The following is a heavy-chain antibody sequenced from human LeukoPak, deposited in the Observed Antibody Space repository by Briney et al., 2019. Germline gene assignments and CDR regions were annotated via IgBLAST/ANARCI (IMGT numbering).Heavy chain of an antibody. D-gene: IGHD5-18*01. Sequence: GGSLRLSCAASGFTFSSYGMHWVRQAPGKGLEWVAVIWYDGSNKYYADSVKGRFTISRDNSKNTLYLRMNSLRAEDTAVYYCAREDIWDTAMATGVFDYWGQGTLVTVSS. CDR3: AREDIWDTAMATGVFDY. CDR2: IWYDGSNK. V-gene: IGHV3-33*01. CDR1: GFTFSSYG. J-gene: IGHJ4*02.